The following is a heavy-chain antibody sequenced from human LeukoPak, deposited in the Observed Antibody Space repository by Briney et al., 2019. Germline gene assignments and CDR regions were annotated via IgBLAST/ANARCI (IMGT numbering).Heavy chain of an antibody. D-gene: IGHD1-14*01. J-gene: IGHJ4*02. CDR1: GASISSSHW. CDR3: AREILGGFNPGAY. Sequence: SETLSLTCAVSGASISSSHWWSWVRQPPRKGLEWIGEIYHGGSTNCNPSLKGRVTISVDRSNNQFSLRLTSVTAADTAVYYCAREILGGFNPGAYWAQGTLVTVSS. V-gene: IGHV4-4*02. CDR2: IYHGGST.